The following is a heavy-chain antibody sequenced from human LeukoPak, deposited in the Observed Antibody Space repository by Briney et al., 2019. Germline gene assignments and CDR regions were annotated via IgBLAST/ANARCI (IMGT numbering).Heavy chain of an antibody. CDR3: ARTTEGGYSYGYFYYYYMDV. D-gene: IGHD5-18*01. J-gene: IGHJ6*03. Sequence: SETLSLTCSVSGGSIRSSFYWGWIRQPPGKGLEWIASISGSISYSDTYYNPSLKSRVTISVDTSKNQFSLKLSSVTAADTAVYYCARTTEGGYSYGYFYYYYMDVWGKGTTVTISS. CDR2: ISGSISYSDT. V-gene: IGHV4-39*07. CDR1: GGSIRSSFY.